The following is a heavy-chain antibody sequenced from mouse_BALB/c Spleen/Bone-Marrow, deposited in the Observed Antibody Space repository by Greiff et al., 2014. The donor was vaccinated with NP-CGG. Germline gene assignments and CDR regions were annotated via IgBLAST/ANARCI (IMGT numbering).Heavy chain of an antibody. J-gene: IGHJ1*01. Sequence: EVQGVESGGGLVKPGGSLKLSCAASGFAFSSYDMSWVRQTPEKRLEWVAYISSGGGSTYYPDTVKGRFTISRDNAKNTLYLQMSSLKSEDTAMYYCARHKLGRWYFGVWGAGTTVTVSS. CDR2: ISSGGGST. V-gene: IGHV5-12-1*01. D-gene: IGHD4-1*01. CDR1: GFAFSSYD. CDR3: ARHKLGRWYFGV.